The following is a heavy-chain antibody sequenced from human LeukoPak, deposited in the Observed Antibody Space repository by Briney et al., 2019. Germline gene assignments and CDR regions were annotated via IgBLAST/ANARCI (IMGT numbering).Heavy chain of an antibody. J-gene: IGHJ4*02. D-gene: IGHD3-10*01. CDR2: ISSSSSTI. CDR1: GFTFSSYS. Sequence: PGGSLRLSCAASGFTFSSYSMNWVRQAPGKGLEWVSYISSSSSTIYYADSVKGRFTISRDNAKNSLYLQMNSLRAEDTAVYYCAREGYYSGSGSYLDYWGQGTLVTVSS. V-gene: IGHV3-48*01. CDR3: AREGYYSGSGSYLDY.